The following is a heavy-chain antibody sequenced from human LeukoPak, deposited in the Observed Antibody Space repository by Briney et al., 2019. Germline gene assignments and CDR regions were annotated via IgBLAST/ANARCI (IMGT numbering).Heavy chain of an antibody. J-gene: IGHJ4*02. Sequence: GGSLRLSCAASRFTFDDYAMHWVRQAPGKGLEWVSGISWNSGSIGYADSLKGRFTISRDNRQDTLYLQMNSLTTEDTAIYYCVKEKDCGRECYFFDSWGQGALVTVSS. V-gene: IGHV3-9*01. CDR3: VKEKDCGRECYFFDS. CDR1: RFTFDDYA. D-gene: IGHD2-21*01. CDR2: ISWNSGSI.